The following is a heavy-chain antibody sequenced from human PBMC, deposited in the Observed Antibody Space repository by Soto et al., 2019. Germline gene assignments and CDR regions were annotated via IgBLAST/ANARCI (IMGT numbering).Heavy chain of an antibody. J-gene: IGHJ4*02. CDR1: GFTFSSYV. CDR2: IWYDGRNT. D-gene: IGHD3-22*01. CDR3: ARTAYYYDSSGYSFDC. Sequence: QVQLVESGGGVVQPGRSLRLSCAASGFTFSSYVMHWVRQAPGKGLEWVAVIWYDGRNTYYADSVKGRFTISRDNSKNTLYLPMNSLRAADTAVYYCARTAYYYDSSGYSFDCWGQGTLVTVSS. V-gene: IGHV3-33*01.